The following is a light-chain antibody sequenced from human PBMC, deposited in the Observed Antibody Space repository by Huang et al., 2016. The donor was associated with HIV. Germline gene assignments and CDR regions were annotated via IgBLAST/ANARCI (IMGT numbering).Light chain of an antibody. CDR3: HQYDHWYT. V-gene: IGKV3-15*01. Sequence: EIVMTQSPATLSGSPGERATLSCRSSQCVNSYLAWYQQRPGQAPRLLISGGSTRATGIPARVSGSGSGIHFTLTIRSLQPEDFSVYYWHQYDHWYTFGQGTKLEIK. J-gene: IGKJ2*01. CDR2: GGS. CDR1: QCVNSY.